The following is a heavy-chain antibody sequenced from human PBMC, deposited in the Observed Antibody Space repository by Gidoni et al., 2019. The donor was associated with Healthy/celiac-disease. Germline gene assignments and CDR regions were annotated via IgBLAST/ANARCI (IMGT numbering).Heavy chain of an antibody. CDR1: GFHFSSYS. J-gene: IGHJ5*02. D-gene: IGHD2-8*01. V-gene: IGHV3-21*01. CDR2: ISSSSSDI. CDR3: ASTMGSMLMGNWFDP. Sequence: EVQLVESGGGLVKPGGSASASCAASGFHFSSYSMNGVRQAPGKGLEWVSSISSSSSDIYYADSVKGRFTISRDNAKNSLYLQMNSLRAEDTAVYYCASTMGSMLMGNWFDPWGQGTLVTVSS.